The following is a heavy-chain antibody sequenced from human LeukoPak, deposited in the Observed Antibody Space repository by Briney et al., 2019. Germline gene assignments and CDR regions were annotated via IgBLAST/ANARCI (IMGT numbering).Heavy chain of an antibody. V-gene: IGHV3-23*01. CDR1: PVTFCGPF. CDR3: AKHGEDMSGRDWFDP. D-gene: IGHD3-10*01. CDR2: ISSGGDTT. J-gene: IGHJ5*02. Sequence: GVSLRLFCVGSPVTFCGPFMTCIRHAPGKALEWGSNISSGGDTTYYADSVKGRFTVSRDNYTHTLYLQMNSMRVWDTGFYYCAKHGEDMSGRDWFDPWGQGTLVTVSS.